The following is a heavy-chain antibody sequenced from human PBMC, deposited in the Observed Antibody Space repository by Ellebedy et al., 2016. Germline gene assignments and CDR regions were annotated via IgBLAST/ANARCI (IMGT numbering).Heavy chain of an antibody. Sequence: GESLKISCAASGFTVSRNDMSWVRQAPGKGLEWVSVIYSGGTTYYADSAKGRFTISRDNSKNTLFLQMNSLRADDTSVYYCARDPLDYDILTGFSAFDLWGQGTVVTVSS. D-gene: IGHD3-9*01. V-gene: IGHV3-66*01. CDR3: ARDPLDYDILTGFSAFDL. CDR1: GFTVSRND. J-gene: IGHJ3*01. CDR2: IYSGGTT.